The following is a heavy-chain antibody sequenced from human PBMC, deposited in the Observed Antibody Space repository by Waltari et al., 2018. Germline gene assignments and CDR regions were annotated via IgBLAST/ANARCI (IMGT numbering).Heavy chain of an antibody. V-gene: IGHV3-74*01. D-gene: IGHD2-21*02. J-gene: IGHJ3*02. CDR1: GFSISSYV. CDR2: ITTGVTST. CDR3: VREGNDYYNEGDAFDI. Sequence: EVQLVESVGGVVQSGGSLRLSCAAPGFSISSYVLHWVRQAPGKGMVWVSHITTGVTSTNYADSLKRRFTNTRDSAKNTLYLQMNSRRAEDTALYYCVREGNDYYNEGDAFDIWGHGTMVTVSS.